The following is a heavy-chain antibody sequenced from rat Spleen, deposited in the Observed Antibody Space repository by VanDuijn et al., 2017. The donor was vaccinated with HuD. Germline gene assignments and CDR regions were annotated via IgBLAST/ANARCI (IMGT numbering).Heavy chain of an antibody. CDR2: ISFDGSST. Sequence: EVQLVESGGGLVQPGRSMKLSCVASGFIFSNYGMAWVRQAPTKGLEWVTTISFDGSSTYYRDSVKGRFTISRDKAKSTLYLQMDSLRSEDTATYYCARPHSSHYVMDAWGQGASVTVSS. CDR3: ARPHSSHYVMDA. J-gene: IGHJ4*01. V-gene: IGHV5-29*01. CDR1: GFIFSNYG. D-gene: IGHD1-8*01.